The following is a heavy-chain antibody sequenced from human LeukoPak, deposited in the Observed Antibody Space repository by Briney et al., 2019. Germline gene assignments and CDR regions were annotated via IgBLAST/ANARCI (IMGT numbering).Heavy chain of an antibody. D-gene: IGHD3-10*01. CDR2: IYSGGST. Sequence: GGSLRLSCAASGFTVSSNYMSWVRQAPGKGLEWVSVIYSGGSTYYADSVKGRFTISRDNSKNTLYLQMNSLRAEDTAVYYCAKDLWFGELQDYWGQGTLVTVSS. V-gene: IGHV3-53*01. CDR3: AKDLWFGELQDY. CDR1: GFTVSSNY. J-gene: IGHJ4*02.